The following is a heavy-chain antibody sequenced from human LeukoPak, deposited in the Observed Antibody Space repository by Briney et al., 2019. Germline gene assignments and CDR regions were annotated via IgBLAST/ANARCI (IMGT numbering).Heavy chain of an antibody. CDR1: GFTFSSYA. CDR2: ISGSGGST. V-gene: IGHV3-23*01. J-gene: IGHJ4*02. D-gene: IGHD6-19*01. CDR3: AISSGWWVGY. Sequence: GGSLRLSCAASGFTFSSYAMSWVRQAPGKGREWVSAISGSGGSTYYADSVKRRFTISRDNSKNTLYLQINSLRAEDTAVYYCAISSGWWVGYWGQGTLVTVSS.